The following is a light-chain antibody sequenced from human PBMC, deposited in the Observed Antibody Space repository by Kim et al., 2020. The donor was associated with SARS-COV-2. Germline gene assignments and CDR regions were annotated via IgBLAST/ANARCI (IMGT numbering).Light chain of an antibody. CDR2: GAS. J-gene: IGKJ2*03. CDR3: QQDHITPYS. Sequence: SNFLSWFQQKPGQAPRLLIYGASTRATGIPVRFSGSGSGTEFTLTISSLQPEDFALYYCQQDHITPYSFGQGTKVDIK. V-gene: IGKV3D-7*01. CDR1: SNF.